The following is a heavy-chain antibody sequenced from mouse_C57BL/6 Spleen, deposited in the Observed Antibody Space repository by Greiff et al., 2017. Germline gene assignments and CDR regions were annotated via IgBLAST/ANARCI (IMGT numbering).Heavy chain of an antibody. D-gene: IGHD1-1*01. CDR2: INPSNGGT. CDR1: GYTFTSYW. J-gene: IGHJ3*01. V-gene: IGHV1-53*01. CDR3: ARSVYYYGSRGFAY. Sequence: QVHVKQPGTELVKPGASVKLSCKASGYTFTSYWMHWVKQRPGQGLEWIGNINPSNGGTNYNEKFKSKATLTVDKSSSTAYMQLSSLTSEDSAVYYCARSVYYYGSRGFAYWGQGTLVTVSA.